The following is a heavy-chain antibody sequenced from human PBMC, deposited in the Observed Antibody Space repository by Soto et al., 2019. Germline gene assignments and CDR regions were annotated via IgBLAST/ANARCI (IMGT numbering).Heavy chain of an antibody. D-gene: IGHD7-27*01. CDR3: ARKAWGRFDY. CDR2: VFHTGNT. V-gene: IGHV4-4*02. CDR1: GDSISSSVW. J-gene: IGHJ4*02. Sequence: QVQMQESGPGLVKPSGTLSLTCAVSGDSISSSVWWTWVRQPPGKGLEWIGEVFHTGNTNYNPSLKSRGTMSVDKSTNEFSLKVTSVTAADTAIYYCARKAWGRFDYWGQGALVTVSS.